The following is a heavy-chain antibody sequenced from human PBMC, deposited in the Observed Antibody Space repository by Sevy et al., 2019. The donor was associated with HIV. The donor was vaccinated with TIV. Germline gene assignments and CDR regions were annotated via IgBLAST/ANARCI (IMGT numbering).Heavy chain of an antibody. CDR2: PKQDGSEK. Sequence: GGSLRLSCAASGFTFSSYWMHWVRLAPGKGLEWVANPKQDGSEKDYVDSVKGRFTISRDNAKNSLYLQMNSLRPEDTAVYYCGRAMDVWGQGTTVTVSS. CDR1: GFTFSSYW. CDR3: GRAMDV. J-gene: IGHJ6*02. V-gene: IGHV3-7*01.